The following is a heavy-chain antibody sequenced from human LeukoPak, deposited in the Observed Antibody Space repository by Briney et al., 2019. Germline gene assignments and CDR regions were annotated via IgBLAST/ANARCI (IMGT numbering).Heavy chain of an antibody. Sequence: SEALSLTCTVSGGSISSYYWSWIRQPPGKGLEWIGYIYYSGNTYYNPSLKSRVTISVDKSQNQFSLKLTSVTAADTAVYYCARGNIAVAGLFDYWGQGTLVTVSS. D-gene: IGHD6-19*01. J-gene: IGHJ4*02. CDR1: GGSISSYY. CDR2: IYYSGNT. CDR3: ARGNIAVAGLFDY. V-gene: IGHV4-59*12.